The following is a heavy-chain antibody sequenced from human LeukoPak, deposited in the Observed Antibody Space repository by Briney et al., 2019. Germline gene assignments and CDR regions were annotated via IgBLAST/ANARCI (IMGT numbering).Heavy chain of an antibody. CDR1: GFTFSNYG. CDR3: ARDQTSSWYFDL. CDR2: ITPSSSNI. D-gene: IGHD1-7*01. V-gene: IGHV3-21*01. J-gene: IGHJ2*01. Sequence: PGGSLRLSCTASGFTFSNYGMHWVRQAPGRGLEWVSLITPSSSNIYYADSVKGRFTISRDNAKNSLYLQMNNLRAEDTAVYFCARDQTSSWYFDLWGRGTLVTVSS.